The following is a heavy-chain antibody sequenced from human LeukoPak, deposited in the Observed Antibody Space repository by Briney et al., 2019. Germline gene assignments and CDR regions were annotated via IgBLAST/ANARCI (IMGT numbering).Heavy chain of an antibody. J-gene: IGHJ3*02. CDR2: ISGSGGST. CDR1: GFTFSSYA. V-gene: IGHV3-23*01. D-gene: IGHD4-17*01. Sequence: GGSLRLSCAASGFTFSSYAMSWVRQAPGKGLEWVSAISGSGGSTYYADSVKGRFTISRDNSKNTLYLQMNSLRAGDTAVYYCAKADYGDFGGNDAFDIWGQGTMVTVSS. CDR3: AKADYGDFGGNDAFDI.